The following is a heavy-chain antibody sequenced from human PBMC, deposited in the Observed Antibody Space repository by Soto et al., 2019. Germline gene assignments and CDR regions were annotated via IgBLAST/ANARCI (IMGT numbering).Heavy chain of an antibody. D-gene: IGHD2-8*01. V-gene: IGHV3-48*01. CDR2: ISSSSSTI. J-gene: IGHJ5*01. Sequence: GSLRLSCAASGFTFRSYSLNWVRQAVGLGLEQDSSISSSSSTIYYADSVKGRFTISRDNAKNSLYLQMNSLRAEDTAVYNCPRHSLMGGFDPWGQGTLVTVSS. CDR1: GFTFRSYS. CDR3: PRHSLMGGFDP.